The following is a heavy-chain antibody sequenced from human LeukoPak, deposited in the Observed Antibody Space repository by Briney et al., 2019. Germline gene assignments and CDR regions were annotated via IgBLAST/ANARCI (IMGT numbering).Heavy chain of an antibody. V-gene: IGHV4-59*01. CDR2: IYYSGST. CDR1: GGSISSYY. J-gene: IGHJ3*02. CDR3: ARSLYNWNDESAFDI. Sequence: SETLSLTCTVSGGSISSYYWSWLRQPPGKGLEWIGYIYYSGSTNYNPSLKSRVTISVDTSKNQFSLKLSSVTAADTAVYYCARSLYNWNDESAFDIWGQGTMVTVSS. D-gene: IGHD1-1*01.